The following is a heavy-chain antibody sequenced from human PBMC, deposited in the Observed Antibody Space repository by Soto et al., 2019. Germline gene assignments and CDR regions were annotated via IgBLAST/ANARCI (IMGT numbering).Heavy chain of an antibody. CDR2: ISYDGSNK. J-gene: IGHJ4*02. D-gene: IGHD6-13*01. CDR1: GFTFSSYG. Sequence: QVQLVESGGGVVQPGRSLRLSCAASGFTFSSYGMHWVRQAPGKGLEWVAVISYDGSNKYYADSVKGRFTISRDNSKNPLDLQMNSLRAEDTAVYYCAKEGRPRIAAAGTPYYWGQGTLVTVSS. CDR3: AKEGRPRIAAAGTPYY. V-gene: IGHV3-30*18.